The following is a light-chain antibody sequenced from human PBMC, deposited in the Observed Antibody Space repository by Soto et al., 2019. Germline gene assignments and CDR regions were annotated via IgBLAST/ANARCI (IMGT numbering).Light chain of an antibody. J-gene: IGKJ5*01. CDR3: QQYKNGPWT. V-gene: IGKV3-15*01. CDR1: QGFXSN. Sequence: IGVTQSASALSVSPGERATLSCRASQGFXSNFVWYQQKPGQAPRLLXDAASTRARGSPARLSGSGSGTEFTLTISSLHSEDFSCYYWQQYKNGPWTFGQGTRLDI. CDR2: AAS.